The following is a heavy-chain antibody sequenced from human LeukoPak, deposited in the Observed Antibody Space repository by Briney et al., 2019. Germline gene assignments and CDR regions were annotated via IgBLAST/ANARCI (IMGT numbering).Heavy chain of an antibody. D-gene: IGHD3-22*01. CDR2: ISGSGGST. V-gene: IGHV3-23*01. CDR1: GFTFSSYA. J-gene: IGHJ3*02. Sequence: GESLRLSCAASGFTFSSYAMSWVRQAPAKGLEWVSAISGSGGSTYYADSVKGRITISRDNSKNTLYLQMNSLRAEDTAVYYCAKDRDRITMIVVVIKGGYDAFDIWGQGTMVTVSS. CDR3: AKDRDRITMIVVVIKGGYDAFDI.